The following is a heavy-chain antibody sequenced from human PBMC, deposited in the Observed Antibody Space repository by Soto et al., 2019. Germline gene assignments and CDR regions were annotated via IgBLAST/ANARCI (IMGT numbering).Heavy chain of an antibody. CDR1: GGSISSGDYY. J-gene: IGHJ5*02. CDR3: ATLPPRIVVSLLPIPT. V-gene: IGHV4-30-4*01. D-gene: IGHD2-21*01. CDR2: IYYSGST. Sequence: SETLSLNCTVSGGSISSGDYYWSWIRQPPGKGLEWIGYIYYSGSTYYNPSLKSRVTISVDTSKNQFSLKLSSVTAADTAVYYCATLPPRIVVSLLPIPTWGQGILVTVSS.